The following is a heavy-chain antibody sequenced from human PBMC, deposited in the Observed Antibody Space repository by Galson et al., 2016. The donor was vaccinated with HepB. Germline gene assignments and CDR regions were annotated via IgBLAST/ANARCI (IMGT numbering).Heavy chain of an antibody. CDR2: ISGDGRTI. V-gene: IGHV3-11*01. J-gene: IGHJ5*01. CDR3: ARMFPLYSSGWYVRGDGWFAS. Sequence: SLRLSCAASGFTFSYYYMSWIRQAPGKGLEWVSYISGDGRTINYADSVKGRFTISRDDAENSLYLHMNSLTGEDTAVYYCARMFPLYSSGWYVRGDGWFASWGQGTLVTVSS. D-gene: IGHD6-19*01. CDR1: GFTFSYYY.